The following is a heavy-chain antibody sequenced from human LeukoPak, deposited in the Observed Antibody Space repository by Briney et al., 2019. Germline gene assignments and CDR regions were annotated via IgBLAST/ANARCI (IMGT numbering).Heavy chain of an antibody. D-gene: IGHD3-22*01. V-gene: IGHV1-2*02. Sequence: ASVKVSCKASGYTFTGYYMHWVRQAPGQGLEWMGWINPNSGGTNYAQKFQGRVTMTRDTSISTAYMELSRLRSDDTAVYYCARGCFYYDSSGFDYWGQGTLVTVSS. CDR1: GYTFTGYY. CDR3: ARGCFYYDSSGFDY. J-gene: IGHJ4*02. CDR2: INPNSGGT.